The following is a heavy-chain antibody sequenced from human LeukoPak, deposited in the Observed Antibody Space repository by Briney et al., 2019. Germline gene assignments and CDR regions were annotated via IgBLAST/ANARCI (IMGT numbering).Heavy chain of an antibody. J-gene: IGHJ4*02. CDR2: ISSNGDNT. CDR3: VRGTGY. CDR1: GSTFSTYV. Sequence: GGSLRLSCSVSGSTFSTYVMHWVRQALGKGLEYVSAISSNGDNTYYADSVKGRFTISRDNSKNTLYLQMSSLRADDTAVYYCVRGTGYWGQGTLVTVSS. V-gene: IGHV3-64D*06.